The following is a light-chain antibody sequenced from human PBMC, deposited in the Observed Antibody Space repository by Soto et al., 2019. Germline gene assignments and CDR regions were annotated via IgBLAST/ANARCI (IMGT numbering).Light chain of an antibody. CDR3: QQSYSTHT. V-gene: IGKV1-39*01. J-gene: IGKJ2*01. Sequence: DIQMTQSPSSLSASVGDRVTITCRASQSISSYLNWYQQKPGKAPKLLIYAASSFQSGVPSRFSCRGSGTDFTLTISSLQPEDFATYYCQQSYSTHTFGQGTKLEIK. CDR1: QSISSY. CDR2: AAS.